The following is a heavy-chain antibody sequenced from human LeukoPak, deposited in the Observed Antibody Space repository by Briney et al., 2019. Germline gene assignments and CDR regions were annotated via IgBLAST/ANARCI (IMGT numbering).Heavy chain of an antibody. CDR2: INSDGSST. CDR1: GFTFSSYW. D-gene: IGHD3-10*01. Sequence: PGGSLRLSCAASGFTFSSYWMHWVRQAPGKGLVWVSRINSDGSSTSYADSVKGRFTISRDNAKNTLYLQMNSLRAEDTAVYYCARATYYYGSGSYYRGVDYWGQGTLVTASS. CDR3: ARATYYYGSGSYYRGVDY. V-gene: IGHV3-74*01. J-gene: IGHJ4*02.